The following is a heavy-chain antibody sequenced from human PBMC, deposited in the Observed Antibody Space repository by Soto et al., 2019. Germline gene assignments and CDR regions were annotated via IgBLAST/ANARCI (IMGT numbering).Heavy chain of an antibody. J-gene: IGHJ4*02. CDR2: ISGSGGST. CDR1: GFTFSTYA. D-gene: IGHD2-8*02. V-gene: IGHV3-23*01. CDR3: AKETRGGVLNY. Sequence: EVQLLESGGGLVQPGGSLRLSCAASGFTFSTYAMTWVRQAPGKGLEWVSAISGSGGSTYYADSVKGRFTISRDNSNNTLYLQMNSLRAEDTAVYYCAKETRGGVLNYWGQGTLVTVSS.